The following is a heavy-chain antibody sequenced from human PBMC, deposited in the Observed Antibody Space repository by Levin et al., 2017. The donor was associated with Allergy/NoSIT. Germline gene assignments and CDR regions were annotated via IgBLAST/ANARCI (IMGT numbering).Heavy chain of an antibody. V-gene: IGHV3-7*01. CDR3: ARVGEAGMDV. J-gene: IGHJ6*02. CDR2: IKEDGSET. CDR1: GFTFSMYW. D-gene: IGHD2-21*01. Sequence: LTCAVSGFTFSMYWMTWVRQAPGKGLEWVANIKEDGSETHYVDSVKGRFTISRDNAKNSLYLQMNSLRDEDTAVYYCARVGEAGMDVWGQGTTVTVYS.